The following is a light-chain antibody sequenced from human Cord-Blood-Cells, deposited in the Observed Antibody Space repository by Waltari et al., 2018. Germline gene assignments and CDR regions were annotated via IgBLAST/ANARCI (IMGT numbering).Light chain of an antibody. J-gene: IGKJ1*01. CDR2: AAS. Sequence: DSQMTQSRSYPSASVGDRGTTPCRASQSILSYLNWYQQKPGKAPKLLIYAASSLQSGVPSRFSGSGSGTDFTLTMSSLQPEDFATYYCQQSYSTPKTFGQGTKVEIK. CDR1: QSILSY. CDR3: QQSYSTPKT. V-gene: IGKV1-39*01.